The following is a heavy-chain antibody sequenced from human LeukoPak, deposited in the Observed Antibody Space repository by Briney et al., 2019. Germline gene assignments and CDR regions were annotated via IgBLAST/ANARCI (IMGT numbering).Heavy chain of an antibody. CDR1: GYIFTSNG. J-gene: IGHJ5*02. CDR2: INTHNGNT. Sequence: ASVKVSCKASGYIFTSNGINWVRQAPGQGLEWMGWINTHNGNTDYAQKLQGRVTMTTDTSTTTAYMEQRSLRSDDTAVYYCARDRQTNWFDPWGQGTLVTVSS. V-gene: IGHV1-18*01. CDR3: ARDRQTNWFDP.